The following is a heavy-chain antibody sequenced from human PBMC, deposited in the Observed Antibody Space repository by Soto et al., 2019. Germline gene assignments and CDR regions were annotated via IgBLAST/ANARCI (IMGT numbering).Heavy chain of an antibody. CDR2: ISSSSSTI. CDR1: GFTFSSYS. D-gene: IGHD6-19*01. CDR3: ARGYSSGWNEGNWFDR. Sequence: GGSLRLSCAASGFTFSSYSMNWVRQAPGKGLEWVSYISSSSSTIYYADSVKGRFTISRDNAKNSLYLQMNNLRDEDTAVYYCARGYSSGWNEGNWFDRWGQGTLVTVSS. J-gene: IGHJ5*02. V-gene: IGHV3-48*02.